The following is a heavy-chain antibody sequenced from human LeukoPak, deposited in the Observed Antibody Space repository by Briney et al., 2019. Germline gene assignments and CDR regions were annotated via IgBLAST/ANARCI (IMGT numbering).Heavy chain of an antibody. V-gene: IGHV1-2*06. J-gene: IGHJ4*02. CDR2: INPNSGGT. Sequence: ASVKVSCKASGYTFTGYYMHWVRQAPGQGLEWMGRINPNSGGTNYAQKFQGRVTMTRDTSISTAYMELSRLRPDDTAVYYCASLPNLAYCGGDCYTHDYWGQGTLVTVSS. CDR1: GYTFTGYY. D-gene: IGHD2-21*02. CDR3: ASLPNLAYCGGDCYTHDY.